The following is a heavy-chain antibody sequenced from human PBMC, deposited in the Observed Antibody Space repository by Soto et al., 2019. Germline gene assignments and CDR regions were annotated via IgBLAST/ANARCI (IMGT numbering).Heavy chain of an antibody. CDR1: GFTFSSYG. Sequence: EVQLLESGGGLVQPGGSLRLSCAASGFTFSSYGMSWVRQAPGKGLEWVSTASSGGGSTYYAGSVEGRFVISRDNSKNTRYLQMTSLRAEDTAVYFCAKVRISAAKALDCWGQGTLVTVSS. D-gene: IGHD6-13*01. CDR3: AKVRISAAKALDC. CDR2: ASSGGGST. V-gene: IGHV3-23*01. J-gene: IGHJ4*02.